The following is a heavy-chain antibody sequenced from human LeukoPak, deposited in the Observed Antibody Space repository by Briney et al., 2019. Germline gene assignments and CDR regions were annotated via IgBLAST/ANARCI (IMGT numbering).Heavy chain of an antibody. J-gene: IGHJ4*02. Sequence: GGSLRLSCAASGFTFSSYVMHWVRQAPGKGLEWVAFIRYDGSNKYYADSVKGRFTISRDNSKNTLYLQMNSLRAEDTAVYYCAKDGSYYYDSSGYQPWGQGTLVTVSS. CDR1: GFTFSSYV. V-gene: IGHV3-30*02. CDR3: AKDGSYYYDSSGYQP. D-gene: IGHD3-22*01. CDR2: IRYDGSNK.